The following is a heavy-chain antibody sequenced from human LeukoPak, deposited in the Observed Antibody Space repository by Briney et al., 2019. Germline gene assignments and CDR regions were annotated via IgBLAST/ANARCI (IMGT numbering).Heavy chain of an antibody. J-gene: IGHJ4*02. Sequence: GGSLRLSCAASGFTFSSYWMHWVRQAPGKGLVWVSGINSDGSSTTYADSVKGRFTISRDHAENTLYLQMNSLRAEDTAVYYCARVKAGYSGYEPVDYWGQGTLVTVSS. CDR2: INSDGSST. CDR1: GFTFSSYW. V-gene: IGHV3-74*01. D-gene: IGHD5-12*01. CDR3: ARVKAGYSGYEPVDY.